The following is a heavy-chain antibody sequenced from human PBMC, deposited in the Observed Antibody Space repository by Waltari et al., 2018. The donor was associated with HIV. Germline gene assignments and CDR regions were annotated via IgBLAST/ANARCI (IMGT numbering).Heavy chain of an antibody. D-gene: IGHD2-2*01. CDR3: AREYCSSTSCSPNGRLGAFDI. J-gene: IGHJ3*02. CDR1: GGSIRSYS. CDR2: IDTSGST. V-gene: IGHV4-4*07. Sequence: QVQLQESGPGLVKASETLSLTCTVPGGSIRSYSWTWIRQPAAKGLGWIGRIDTSGSTNYNSSLKSRVTMSIDTSKNQFFLKLSSVTAADTAVYYCAREYCSSTSCSPNGRLGAFDIWGQGTMVTVSS.